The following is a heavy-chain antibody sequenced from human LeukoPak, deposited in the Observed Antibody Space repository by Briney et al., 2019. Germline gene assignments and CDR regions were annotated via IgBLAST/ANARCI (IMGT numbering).Heavy chain of an antibody. CDR1: GGTFSSYA. CDR2: IIPIFGTA. J-gene: IGHJ1*01. V-gene: IGHV1-69*05. Sequence: SVKVSCKASGGTFSSYAISWVRQAPGQGLEWTGGIIPIFGTANYAQKFQGRVTITTDESTSTAYMELSSLRSEDTAVYYCANRYCSSTSCYPQYFQHWGQGTLVTVSS. CDR3: ANRYCSSTSCYPQYFQH. D-gene: IGHD2-2*01.